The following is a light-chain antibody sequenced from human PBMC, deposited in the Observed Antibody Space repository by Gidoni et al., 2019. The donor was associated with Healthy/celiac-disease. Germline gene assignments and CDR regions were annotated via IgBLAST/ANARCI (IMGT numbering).Light chain of an antibody. CDR2: DAS. J-gene: IGKJ5*01. V-gene: IGKV3-11*01. Sequence: EIVLTQSPATLSLSPGERATLSCRASQSVSSYFAWYQQKPGQAPRLLIYDASNSATGIPARFGGSGSGTDFTLTISSLEPEDFAVYYCQQRSNWLITFGQGTRLEIK. CDR3: QQRSNWLIT. CDR1: QSVSSY.